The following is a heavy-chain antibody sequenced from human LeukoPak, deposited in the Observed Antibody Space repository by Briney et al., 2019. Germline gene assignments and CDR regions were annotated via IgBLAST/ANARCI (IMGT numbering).Heavy chain of an antibody. D-gene: IGHD1-14*01. CDR3: ARDRNSPAKYYFDY. CDR2: VSNDGRDK. Sequence: GGSLRLSCAASGFTFNAYAMHWVRQAPGKGLEWVAVVSNDGRDKHYADSVKGRFTISRDNSENTLYLQMSTLRAEDTAVYYCARDRNSPAKYYFDYWGQGTLVTVSS. CDR1: GFTFNAYA. V-gene: IGHV3-30*15. J-gene: IGHJ4*02.